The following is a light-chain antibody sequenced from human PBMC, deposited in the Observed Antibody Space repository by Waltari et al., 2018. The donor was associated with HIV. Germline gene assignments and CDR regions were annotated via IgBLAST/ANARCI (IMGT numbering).Light chain of an antibody. V-gene: IGLV1-47*01. CDR3: AAWDDSLSGWV. CDR1: SPTLGAKY. Sequence: QSALPQPPSTSGPPGRTVTIPRSGSSPTLGAKYVSWYQQLPGAAPKLLIYRNSQRPSGVRDRFSGSKSGTSASLAINDLRSEDEAEYHCAAWDDSLSGWVFGGGTNLTVL. CDR2: RNS. J-gene: IGLJ3*02.